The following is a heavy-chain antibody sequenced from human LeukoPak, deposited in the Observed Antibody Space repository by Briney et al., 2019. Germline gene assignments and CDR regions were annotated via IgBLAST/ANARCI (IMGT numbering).Heavy chain of an antibody. D-gene: IGHD3-9*01. CDR2: IRSKANSYAT. CDR1: EFTFSGSA. CDR3: TRHFLTGYYYYFDY. V-gene: IGHV3-73*01. J-gene: IGHJ4*02. Sequence: GGSLTLSCAASEFTFSGSAMHWVRQASGKGLEWVGRIRSKANSYATAYAASVKGRFTISRDDSKNTAYLQMNSLKTEDTAVYYCTRHFLTGYYYYFDYWGQGTLVTVSS.